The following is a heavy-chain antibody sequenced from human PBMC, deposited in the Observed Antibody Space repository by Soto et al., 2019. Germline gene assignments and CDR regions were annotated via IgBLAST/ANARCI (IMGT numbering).Heavy chain of an antibody. J-gene: IGHJ6*03. CDR2: IKSKTDGGTT. CDR3: TTDFYDFGYMDV. CDR1: GFTFSNAW. V-gene: IGHV3-15*01. D-gene: IGHD3-3*01. Sequence: GGSLRLSCAASGFTFSNAWMSWVRQAPGKGLEWVGRIKSKTDGGTTDYAAPVKGRFTISRDDSKNTLYLQMNSLKTEDTAVYYCTTDFYDFGYMDVWGKGTTVTVSS.